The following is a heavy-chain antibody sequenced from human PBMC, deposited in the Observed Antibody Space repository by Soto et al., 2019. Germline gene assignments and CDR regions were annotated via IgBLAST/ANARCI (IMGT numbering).Heavy chain of an antibody. Sequence: VASVKVSCKASGYTFTSYDINWVRQATGQGLEWMGWMNPNSGNTGYAQKFQGRVTMTRNTSISTAYMELSSLRSEDTAVYYCARGMHQDYDFWSGYLGNWFDPWGQGTLVTVSS. D-gene: IGHD3-3*01. CDR2: MNPNSGNT. CDR3: ARGMHQDYDFWSGYLGNWFDP. CDR1: GYTFTSYD. V-gene: IGHV1-8*01. J-gene: IGHJ5*02.